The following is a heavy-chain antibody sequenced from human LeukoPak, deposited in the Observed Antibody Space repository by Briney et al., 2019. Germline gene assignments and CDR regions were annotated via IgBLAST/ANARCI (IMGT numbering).Heavy chain of an antibody. CDR2: IITYNGNT. CDR3: AKTTVTSEEYFYYYMDV. J-gene: IGHJ6*03. CDR1: GYTFTSYG. Sequence: ASVKVSCKTSGYTFTSYGLSWVRQAPGQGLGWMGCIITYNGNTYYSQKLQGGVTMTTDTSTSTAYMELRSLRSDDTAVYYCAKTTVTSEEYFYYYMDVWGKGTTVTVSS. V-gene: IGHV1-18*01. D-gene: IGHD4-17*01.